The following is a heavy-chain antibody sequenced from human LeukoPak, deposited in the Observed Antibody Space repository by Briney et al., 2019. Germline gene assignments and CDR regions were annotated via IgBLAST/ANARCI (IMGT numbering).Heavy chain of an antibody. CDR1: VRFIRSSSYY. D-gene: IGHD6-19*01. CDR2: VYYSGSS. CDR3: ARLIRRSAVANTFAY. V-gene: IGHV4-39*01. Sequence: PSETLSLTCTVSVRFIRSSSYYWVWIRQPPGKGLERIGSVYYSGSSYYKPSLKSRVDISVDTSKNQFSLQLNSVTAADTAVYYCARLIRRSAVANTFAYWGQGTLVSVSS. J-gene: IGHJ4*02.